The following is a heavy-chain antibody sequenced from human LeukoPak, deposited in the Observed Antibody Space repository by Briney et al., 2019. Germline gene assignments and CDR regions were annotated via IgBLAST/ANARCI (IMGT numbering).Heavy chain of an antibody. J-gene: IGHJ6*03. CDR3: ARGGPAARWLQLGYYYYYYMDV. V-gene: IGHV3-21*01. D-gene: IGHD5-24*01. Sequence: GGSLRLPCAASGFTFSSYSMNWVRQAPGKGLEWVSSISSSSSYIYYADSLKGRFTISRDNAKNSLHLQMNSLRAEDTAVYYCARGGPAARWLQLGYYYYYYMDVWGKGTTVTVSS. CDR2: ISSSSSYI. CDR1: GFTFSSYS.